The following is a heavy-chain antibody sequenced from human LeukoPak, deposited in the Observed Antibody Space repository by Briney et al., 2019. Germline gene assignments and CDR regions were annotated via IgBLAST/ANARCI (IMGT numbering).Heavy chain of an antibody. CDR3: ARDKAPEFGDGGTFDV. CDR2: VYYTGDT. J-gene: IGHJ3*01. V-gene: IGHV4-30-4*01. CDR1: GGSISSGDYY. Sequence: PSETLSLTCAVSGGSISSGDYYWSWIRQAPGKGLEWIGFVYYTGDTDYNPSLRGRVTISMDTSKNQFSLRLTSVTGADTAMYYCARDKAPEFGDGGTFDVWGQGTMVTVSS. D-gene: IGHD3-10*01.